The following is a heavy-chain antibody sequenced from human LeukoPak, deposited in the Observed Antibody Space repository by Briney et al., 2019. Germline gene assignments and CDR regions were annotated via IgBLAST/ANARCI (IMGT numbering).Heavy chain of an antibody. V-gene: IGHV3-23*01. D-gene: IGHD5-24*01. CDR3: AKDRGDGSSRDGFFDY. CDR1: AFTFPTYG. Sequence: GGSLRLSCAASAFTFPTYGMIWVRQAPGKGLEWVSSITESGDNTYYADSVKGRFTTSRDNSNDTLYLQMNSLRVEDTAAYYCAKDRGDGSSRDGFFDYWGQGTLVTVSS. J-gene: IGHJ4*02. CDR2: ITESGDNT.